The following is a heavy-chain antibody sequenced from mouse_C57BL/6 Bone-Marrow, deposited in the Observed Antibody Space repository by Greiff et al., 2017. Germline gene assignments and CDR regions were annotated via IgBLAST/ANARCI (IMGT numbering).Heavy chain of an antibody. CDR2: IDPSDSYT. Sequence: QVQLQQPGAELVKPGASVKLSCKASGYTFTSYWMQWVKQRPGQGLEWIGEIDPSDSYTNYNQKFKGKATLTVDTSSSTAYMQLSSLTSEDSAVYYCARCYYGSPCYFEVWGTGTTLTVSS. D-gene: IGHD1-1*01. J-gene: IGHJ1*03. CDR1: GYTFTSYW. V-gene: IGHV1-50*01. CDR3: ARCYYGSPCYFEV.